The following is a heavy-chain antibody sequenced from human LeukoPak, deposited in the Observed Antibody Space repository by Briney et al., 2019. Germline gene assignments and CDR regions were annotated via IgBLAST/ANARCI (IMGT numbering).Heavy chain of an antibody. CDR3: ARDSGASWLFDP. CDR1: GGTFISYA. D-gene: IGHD2-15*01. V-gene: IGHV1-69*04. Sequence: SVKVSFKASGGTFISYAISWVRQAPGQGREWMGRIIPILGIANYVQKFQGRVTITADKSTSTAYMALSSLRSEDTAVYYCARDSGASWLFDPWGQGTLVTVSA. CDR2: IIPILGIA. J-gene: IGHJ5*02.